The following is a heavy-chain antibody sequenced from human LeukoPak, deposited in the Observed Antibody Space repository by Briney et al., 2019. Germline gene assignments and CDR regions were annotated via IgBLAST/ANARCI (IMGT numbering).Heavy chain of an antibody. CDR3: AKDPNYYGSGTPGY. Sequence: GRSLRLSCAASGFTFSSYGMHWVRQAPGKGLEWVAVISYDGSNKYYADSVKGRFTISRDNSKNTLYLQMNSLRAEDTAVYYCAKDPNYYGSGTPGYWGQGTLVTVSS. D-gene: IGHD3-10*01. CDR2: ISYDGSNK. CDR1: GFTFSSYG. V-gene: IGHV3-30*18. J-gene: IGHJ4*02.